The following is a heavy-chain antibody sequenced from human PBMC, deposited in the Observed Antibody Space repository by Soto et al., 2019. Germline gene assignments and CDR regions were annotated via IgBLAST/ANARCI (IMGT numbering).Heavy chain of an antibody. D-gene: IGHD6-25*01. J-gene: IGHJ4*01. CDR3: ANLIVFHSSDYHDY. V-gene: IGHV4-34*08. Sequence: PETLSLTCTVYGVTFSGYYWSGIRKSPGKGLEWIGEINHSGKTNYNPSLKSRVTMLVDTSKNQFSLSLSSVTAADTAVYYCANLIVFHSSDYHDYWGHGPLV. CDR1: GVTFSGYY. CDR2: INHSGKT.